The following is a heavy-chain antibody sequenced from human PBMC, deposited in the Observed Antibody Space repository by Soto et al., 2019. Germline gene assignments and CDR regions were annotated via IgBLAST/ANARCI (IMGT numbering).Heavy chain of an antibody. Sequence: QVQLVQSGAEVRKPGASVKASCKASGYTFTHFDINWVRQAPGHGLEWMGWMNPDSGKTAYAEKFRGRVTMTRNTSMSTAYMELTSLTSEDTAVYYCARAPDYGDFGRWFDPWGQGTQVIVSS. CDR2: MNPDSGKT. D-gene: IGHD4-17*01. J-gene: IGHJ5*02. V-gene: IGHV1-8*01. CDR1: GYTFTHFD. CDR3: ARAPDYGDFGRWFDP.